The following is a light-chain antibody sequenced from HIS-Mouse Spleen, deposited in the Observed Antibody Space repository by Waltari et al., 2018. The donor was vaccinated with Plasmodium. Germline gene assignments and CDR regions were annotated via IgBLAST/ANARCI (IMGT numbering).Light chain of an antibody. Sequence: SYELTQPPSVSVSPGQTARITCSGDALPKNYAYWYQQKSGRAPVLVIYEDSKRPSGVPESFSGSSSGPMATLTSSGAQVEDEADYFCYSTDSSGNHRVFGGGTKLTVL. CDR1: ALPKNY. CDR2: EDS. V-gene: IGLV3-10*01. J-gene: IGLJ3*02. CDR3: YSTDSSGNHRV.